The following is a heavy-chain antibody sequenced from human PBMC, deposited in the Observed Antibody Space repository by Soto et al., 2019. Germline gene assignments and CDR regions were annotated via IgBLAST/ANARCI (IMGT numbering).Heavy chain of an antibody. CDR1: GFPFSTYS. CDR3: AKSRDGGGGQAFDI. D-gene: IGHD2-15*01. CDR2: ITSSSSTI. V-gene: IGHV3-48*01. Sequence: PGGSLRLSCAASGFPFSTYSMNWVRQAPGKGLEWVSYITSSSSTIYYADSVKGRFTISRDNAKNSLYLQMNSLRAEDTAVFYCAKSRDGGGGQAFDIWGQGTMVTVSS. J-gene: IGHJ3*02.